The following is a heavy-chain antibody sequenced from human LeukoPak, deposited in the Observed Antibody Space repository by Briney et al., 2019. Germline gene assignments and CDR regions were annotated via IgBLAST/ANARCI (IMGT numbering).Heavy chain of an antibody. CDR3: ARAYSTYHDAFDI. J-gene: IGHJ3*02. V-gene: IGHV3-74*01. Sequence: GGAXRLSCAASGFTFSSYWMHWVRHAPGKGLVWVSRINSDGSSTSYADSVKGRFTISRDNAKNTLYLQMNSLRAEDTAVYYCARAYSTYHDAFDIWGQGTMVTVSS. D-gene: IGHD2-21*01. CDR1: GFTFSSYW. CDR2: INSDGSST.